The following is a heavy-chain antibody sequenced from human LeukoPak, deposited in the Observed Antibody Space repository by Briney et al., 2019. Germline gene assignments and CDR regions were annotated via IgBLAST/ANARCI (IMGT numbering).Heavy chain of an antibody. V-gene: IGHV1-2*02. CDR2: INPNNGGT. Sequence: GASVKVSCKASGYTFTDYYMHWVRQAPGQGLEWMGWINPNNGGTNYAQKFQGRVTITRDTSISPAYMELSRLRSYDTAVYYCASWDYGSGDSYFDYWGQGTLVTVSS. J-gene: IGHJ4*02. D-gene: IGHD3-10*01. CDR1: GYTFTDYY. CDR3: ASWDYGSGDSYFDY.